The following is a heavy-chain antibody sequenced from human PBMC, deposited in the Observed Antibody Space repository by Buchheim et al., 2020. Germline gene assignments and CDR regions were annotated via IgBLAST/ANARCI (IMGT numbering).Heavy chain of an antibody. CDR3: AREIPGIAAFGQDWFDP. CDR1: GFTFSSYW. Sequence: EVQLVESGGGLVQPGGSLRLSCAASGFTFSSYWMSWVRQAPGKGLEWVANIKQDGSEKYYVDSVKGRFTISRDNAKNSLSLQMNSLRAEDTAVYYCAREIPGIAAFGQDWFDPWGQGTL. D-gene: IGHD6-13*01. V-gene: IGHV3-7*01. CDR2: IKQDGSEK. J-gene: IGHJ5*02.